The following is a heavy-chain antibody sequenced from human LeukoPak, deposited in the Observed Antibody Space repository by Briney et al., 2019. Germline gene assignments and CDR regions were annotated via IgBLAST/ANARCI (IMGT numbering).Heavy chain of an antibody. CDR3: ARDVPESRYYDSSGYYRY. CDR1: GFTVSSNY. CDR2: IYSGGTT. V-gene: IGHV3-66*01. J-gene: IGHJ4*02. D-gene: IGHD3-22*01. Sequence: GGSLRLSCAASGFTVSSNYINWVRQAPGKGLEWVSLIYSGGTTYYADSVKGRFTISRDNSKNTLYLQMNSLRAEDTAVYYCARDVPESRYYDSSGYYRYWGQGTLVTVSS.